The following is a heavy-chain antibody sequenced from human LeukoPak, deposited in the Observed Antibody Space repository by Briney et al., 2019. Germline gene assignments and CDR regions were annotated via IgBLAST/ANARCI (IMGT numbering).Heavy chain of an antibody. V-gene: IGHV4-39*07. Sequence: PSETLSLTCTVSGGSISSSGYYWGWIRQPPGKGLEWIGSIYYSGSTYYNPSLKSRVTISEDTTKNQFSLKLTSVTAADTAVYYCARMQDVLRYFDWGQGTLVTVSS. CDR3: ARMQDVLRYFD. CDR2: IYYSGST. CDR1: GGSISSSGYY. D-gene: IGHD3-9*01. J-gene: IGHJ4*02.